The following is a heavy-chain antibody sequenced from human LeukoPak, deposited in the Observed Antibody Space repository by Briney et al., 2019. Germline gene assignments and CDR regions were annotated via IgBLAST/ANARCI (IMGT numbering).Heavy chain of an antibody. CDR2: IHDSGST. J-gene: IGHJ5*02. V-gene: IGHV4-30-4*01. D-gene: IGHD3-10*01. CDR3: ARGFGAGNYYYGWFDP. CDR1: GASISSGDYL. Sequence: SQTLSLTCTVSGASISSGDYLWNWIRQPPGKGLEWIGFIHDSGSTYYNPSLKSRVSISRDMSKNQLSLMLSSVTAADTAVYYCARGFGAGNYYYGWFDPWGQGTLVSVSS.